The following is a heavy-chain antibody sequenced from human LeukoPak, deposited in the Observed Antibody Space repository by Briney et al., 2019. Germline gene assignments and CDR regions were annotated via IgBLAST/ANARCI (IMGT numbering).Heavy chain of an antibody. CDR3: ASGGGRDGYNYDYYGMDV. CDR1: GYTFTSYG. CDR2: ISAYNGNT. Sequence: ASVQVSCKASGYTFTSYGISWVRQAPGQGLEWMGWISAYNGNTNYAQKLQGRVTMTTDTSTSTAYMELRSLRSDDTAVYYCASGGGRDGYNYDYYGMDVWGQGTTVTVSS. J-gene: IGHJ6*02. V-gene: IGHV1-18*01. D-gene: IGHD5-24*01.